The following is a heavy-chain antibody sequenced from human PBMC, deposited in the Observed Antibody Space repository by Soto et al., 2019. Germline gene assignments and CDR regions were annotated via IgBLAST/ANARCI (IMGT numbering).Heavy chain of an antibody. D-gene: IGHD5-18*01. Sequence: QVQLVESGGGVVQPGRSLRLSCAASGFTFGSYGMHWVRQAPGKGLEWVAVISYDGSNKYYADSVKGRFTISRDNSKNTLYLQMNSLRAEDTAVYYCAKDQWGYSYLGYWGQGTLVTVSS. J-gene: IGHJ4*02. CDR3: AKDQWGYSYLGY. CDR1: GFTFGSYG. V-gene: IGHV3-30*18. CDR2: ISYDGSNK.